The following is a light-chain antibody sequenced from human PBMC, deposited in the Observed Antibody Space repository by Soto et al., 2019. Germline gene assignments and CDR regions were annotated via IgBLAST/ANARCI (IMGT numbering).Light chain of an antibody. CDR3: QQYNDWPRT. CDR1: QSVSNN. CDR2: GAS. J-gene: IGKJ1*01. V-gene: IGKV3-15*01. Sequence: EIVMTQSPATLSVSPGERATLSCRASQSVSNNLAWYQQTPGQAPRLLIYGASTRATGIPARFSGSGSGTDFTLTISSLQSEDFAVYYCQQYNDWPRTFGQGTKVEIK.